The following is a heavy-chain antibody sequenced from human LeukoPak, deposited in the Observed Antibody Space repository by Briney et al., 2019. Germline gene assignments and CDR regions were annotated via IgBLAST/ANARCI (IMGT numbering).Heavy chain of an antibody. D-gene: IGHD1-20*01. Sequence: GGSLRLSCAASGFTFTTYDMHWVRQATGKGLEWVSAIGTTGGTYYPGSVKGRFTISRDNAKNSLYLQMNSLRVEDTAVYYCARAHNWKYGTFDYWGQGTLVTVSS. CDR3: ARAHNWKYGTFDY. CDR1: GFTFTTYD. V-gene: IGHV3-13*01. CDR2: IGTTGGT. J-gene: IGHJ4*02.